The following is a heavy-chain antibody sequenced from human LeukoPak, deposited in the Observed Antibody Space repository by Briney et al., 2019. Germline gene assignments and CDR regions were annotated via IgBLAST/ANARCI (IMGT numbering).Heavy chain of an antibody. D-gene: IGHD6-13*01. CDR2: IYYSGST. J-gene: IGHJ3*02. CDR1: GGSISSYY. Sequence: SETLSLTCTVSGGSISSYYWSWIRQPPGKGLEWIGYIYYSGSTNYNPSLKSRVTISVDTSKNQFSLKLSSVTAADTAVYYCARDYAAAAGSIDAFDIWGQGTMVTVSS. V-gene: IGHV4-59*01. CDR3: ARDYAAAAGSIDAFDI.